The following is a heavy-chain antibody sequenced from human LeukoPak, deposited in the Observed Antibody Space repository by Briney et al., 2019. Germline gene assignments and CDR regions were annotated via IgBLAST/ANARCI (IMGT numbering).Heavy chain of an antibody. Sequence: SVTLSYTASGGTFSIYAISWVRHAPGQGLEWMGMVTPILGIANYAQKFQGRVTITADKSTSTAYMELSSLRSEDTAVYYCARADLGYCSSTSCTLDYWGQGTLVTVSS. D-gene: IGHD2-2*01. CDR3: ARADLGYCSSTSCTLDY. V-gene: IGHV1-69*04. CDR2: VTPILGIA. CDR1: GGTFSIYA. J-gene: IGHJ4*02.